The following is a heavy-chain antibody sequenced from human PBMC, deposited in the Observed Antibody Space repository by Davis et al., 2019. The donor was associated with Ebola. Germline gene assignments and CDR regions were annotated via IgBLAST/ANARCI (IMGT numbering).Heavy chain of an antibody. J-gene: IGHJ4*02. V-gene: IGHV3-30*04. CDR2: ISYDGSNQ. CDR1: GFTFSCYV. CDR3: AREFNTHHSF. D-gene: IGHD1-14*01. Sequence: GESLKISCAASGFTFSCYVMHWVRQAPGKGLEWVATISYDGSNQSYAESVKGRFTISRDNSKNTLYVQMNSLRGEDTGVYYCAREFNTHHSFWGQGTLVTVSS.